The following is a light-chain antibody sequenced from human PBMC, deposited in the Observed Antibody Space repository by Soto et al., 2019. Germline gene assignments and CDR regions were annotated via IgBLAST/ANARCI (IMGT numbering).Light chain of an antibody. CDR2: DVT. V-gene: IGLV2-8*01. CDR1: NNDIGGYNY. CDR3: SSYAGSSNLV. Sequence: QSALTQPPSASASPGQSVTISCTGTNNDIGGYNYVSWCQHHPGKAPQLIIYDVTKRPSGVLDRFSGSKSGNTASLTVAGLQTYDEAEYFCSSYAGSSNLVFGTGTKVTVL. J-gene: IGLJ1*01.